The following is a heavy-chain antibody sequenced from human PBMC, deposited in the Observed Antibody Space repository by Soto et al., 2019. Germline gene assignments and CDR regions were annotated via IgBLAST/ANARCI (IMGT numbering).Heavy chain of an antibody. D-gene: IGHD6-6*01. CDR3: AREVVETSSLWLDP. V-gene: IGHV1-8*01. CDR1: GYTFPNND. CDR2: MNTNTNKK. Sequence: GGSVKGSCKASGYTFPNNDINWGRQAPGQGLEWIGWMNTNTNKKDSADVFEGRVHLTWDTSISKAYMQLNRLKIDDTAVYYCAREVVETSSLWLDPWGQGTLVTVSS. J-gene: IGHJ5*02.